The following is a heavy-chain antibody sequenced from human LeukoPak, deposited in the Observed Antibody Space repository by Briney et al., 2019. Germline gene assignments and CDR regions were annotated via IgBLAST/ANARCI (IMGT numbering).Heavy chain of an antibody. Sequence: GGSLRLSCAASGFTFSSYPMNWVRQAPGKGLEWVSSISSSSTYTFYADSVKRRFTISRDNAKNSLYLQMNSLRAEDTAVYYCAREAAFDMWGQGTMVTVSS. CDR2: ISSSSTYT. CDR3: AREAAFDM. J-gene: IGHJ3*02. V-gene: IGHV3-21*06. CDR1: GFTFSSYP.